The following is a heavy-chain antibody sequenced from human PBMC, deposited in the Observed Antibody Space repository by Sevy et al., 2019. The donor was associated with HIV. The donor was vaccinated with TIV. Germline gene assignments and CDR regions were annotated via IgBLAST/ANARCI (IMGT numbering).Heavy chain of an antibody. J-gene: IGHJ4*02. CDR1: GFTFRSYG. D-gene: IGHD4-17*01. Sequence: GGSLRLSCAASGFTFRSYGMHWVRQAPGKGLEWVAVISYDGNKKIYADSVKGRFTISRDNSKNTPYLQMNSLRAVDTAVYYCAKDRNDYGDPYFDYWGQGTLVTVSS. CDR3: AKDRNDYGDPYFDY. V-gene: IGHV3-30*18. CDR2: ISYDGNKK.